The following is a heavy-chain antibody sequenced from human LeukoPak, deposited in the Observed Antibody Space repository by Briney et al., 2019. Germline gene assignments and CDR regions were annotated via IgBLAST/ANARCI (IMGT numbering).Heavy chain of an antibody. V-gene: IGHV5-51*01. CDR1: GYSFTNYW. Sequence: GESLKISCKGSGYSFTNYWIGWVRQMPGKGLEWMGIIYPGDSNTRYSPSFQDQVTISADKSISTAYLQWSSLKASDTAMYYCARQRFTMRAYAGNWFDPWGQGTLVTVSS. CDR3: ARQRFTMRAYAGNWFDP. CDR2: IYPGDSNT. D-gene: IGHD3-10*01. J-gene: IGHJ5*02.